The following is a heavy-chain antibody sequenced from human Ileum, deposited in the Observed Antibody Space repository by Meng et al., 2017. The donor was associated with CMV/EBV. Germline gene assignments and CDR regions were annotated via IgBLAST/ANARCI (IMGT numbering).Heavy chain of an antibody. CDR2: INPNSGGT. D-gene: IGHD4-23*01. V-gene: IGHV1-2*02. CDR3: ARHRVMVVTGGNYYYYGMDV. J-gene: IGHJ6*02. Sequence: ASVKVSCKASGYTFTGYYMHWVRQAPGQGLEWMGWINPNSGGTNYAQKFQGRVTMTRDTSISTAYMELSRLRSDDTAVYYCARHRVMVVTGGNYYYYGMDVWGQGTTVTVSS. CDR1: GYTFTGYY.